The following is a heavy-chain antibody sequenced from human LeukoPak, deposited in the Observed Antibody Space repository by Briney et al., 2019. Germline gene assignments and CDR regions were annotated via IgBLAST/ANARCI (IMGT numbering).Heavy chain of an antibody. CDR3: ASSGVPVLGYCSSTSCYTSWFDP. CDR1: GGTLSSYA. CDR2: IIPIFGTA. V-gene: IGHV1-69*05. Sequence: SVKVSCKASGGTLSSYAISWVRQAPGQGLEWMGGIIPIFGTANYAQKFQGRVTITTDESTSTAYMELSSLRSEDTAVYYCASSGVPVLGYCSSTSCYTSWFDPWGQGTLVTVSS. D-gene: IGHD2-2*02. J-gene: IGHJ5*02.